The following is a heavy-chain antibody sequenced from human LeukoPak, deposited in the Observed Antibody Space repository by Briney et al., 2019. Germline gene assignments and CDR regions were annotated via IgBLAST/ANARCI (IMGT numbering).Heavy chain of an antibody. D-gene: IGHD6-13*01. Sequence: PGGSLRLSCAASGFTLNSYTMNWVRQVPGKGLEWVSYISSSSSTTYYADSVKGRFTMSRDYAKRSLYLQMNSLRVEDTAVYYCASWAGAAASFNGPLDYWGQGTLVTVSS. CDR1: GFTLNSYT. CDR3: ASWAGAAASFNGPLDY. CDR2: ISSSSSTT. V-gene: IGHV3-48*01. J-gene: IGHJ4*02.